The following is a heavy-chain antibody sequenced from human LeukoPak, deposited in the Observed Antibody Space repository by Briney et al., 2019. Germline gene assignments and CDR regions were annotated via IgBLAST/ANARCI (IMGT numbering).Heavy chain of an antibody. D-gene: IGHD3-10*01. CDR3: AKVPYSDYGAGRPPFMDV. V-gene: IGHV3-23*01. CDR2: ISNSGGNT. CDR1: GFTFSSYA. J-gene: IGHJ6*02. Sequence: GGSLRLPCEASGFTFSSYAMAWVRQAPGKGLEWVSTISNSGGNTYYADSVKGRFTLSRDNSKNTLYLQMNSLRDEDTAVYYCAKVPYSDYGAGRPPFMDVWRQGTTV.